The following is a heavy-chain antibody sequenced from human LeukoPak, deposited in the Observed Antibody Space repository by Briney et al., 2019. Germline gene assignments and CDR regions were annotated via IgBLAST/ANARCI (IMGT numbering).Heavy chain of an antibody. CDR3: ARTSSSWIHWYFDL. CDR1: GGSISTYNYY. D-gene: IGHD6-13*01. CDR2: IYGTGRT. V-gene: IGHV4-61*02. J-gene: IGHJ2*01. Sequence: PSQTLSLTCSVSGGSISTYNYYWSWIRQPAGKRLEWIGRIYGTGRTDYNPSLKSRVTMSVDRSKSQFSLNLSSVTAADTAVYYCARTSSSWIHWYFDLWGRGTLVTVSS.